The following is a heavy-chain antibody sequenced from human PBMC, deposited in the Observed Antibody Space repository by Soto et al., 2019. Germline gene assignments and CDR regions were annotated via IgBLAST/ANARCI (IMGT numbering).Heavy chain of an antibody. CDR3: AREGAKGHYFDY. CDR1: GFTFSSYA. Sequence: GGSLRLSCAASGFTFSSYAMHWVRQAPGKGLEWVAVISYDGSNKYYADSVKGRFTISRDNSKNTLYLQMNSLRAEDTAVYYCAREGAKGHYFDYWGQGTLVTVSS. D-gene: IGHD1-26*01. J-gene: IGHJ4*02. CDR2: ISYDGSNK. V-gene: IGHV3-30-3*01.